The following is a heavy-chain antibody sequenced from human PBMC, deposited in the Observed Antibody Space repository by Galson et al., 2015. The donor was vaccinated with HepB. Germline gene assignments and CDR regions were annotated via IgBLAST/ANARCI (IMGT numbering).Heavy chain of an antibody. CDR2: INAGNGNT. Sequence: SVKVSCKASGYTFTSYAMHWVRQAPGQRLEWMGWINAGNGNTKYSQKFQGRVTITRDTSASTAYMELSSLRSEDTAVYYCARAMTTVVICAFDIWGQGTMVTVSS. V-gene: IGHV1-3*01. CDR3: ARAMTTVVICAFDI. J-gene: IGHJ3*02. CDR1: GYTFTSYA. D-gene: IGHD4-23*01.